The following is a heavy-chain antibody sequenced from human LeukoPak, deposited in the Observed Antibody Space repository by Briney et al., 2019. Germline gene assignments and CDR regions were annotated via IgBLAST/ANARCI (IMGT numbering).Heavy chain of an antibody. V-gene: IGHV3-23*01. CDR3: AKTPERKYNWFDP. Sequence: GGSLRLSCAASGFTFSNYAMTWVRQAPGKGLEWVSATTGSGRTTYYADTVMGRFTISRDNSKNTLYLQMNSLRAEDTAVYYCAKTPERKYNWFDPWGQGTLVTVSS. CDR1: GFTFSNYA. CDR2: TTGSGRTT. D-gene: IGHD2-15*01. J-gene: IGHJ5*02.